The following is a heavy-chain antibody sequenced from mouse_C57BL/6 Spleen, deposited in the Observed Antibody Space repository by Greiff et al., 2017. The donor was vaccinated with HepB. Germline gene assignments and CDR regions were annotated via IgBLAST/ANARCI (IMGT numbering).Heavy chain of an antibody. CDR3: AIGGVRYFWYFDV. D-gene: IGHD2-14*01. V-gene: IGHV1-54*01. J-gene: IGHJ1*03. CDR1: GYAFTNYL. Sequence: QVQLQQSGAELVRPGNSVKVSCKASGYAFTNYLIEWVKQRPGQGLEWIGVINPGSGGTNYNEKFKGKATLTADKSSSTAYMQLSSLTSEESAVYFCAIGGVRYFWYFDVWGTGTTVTVSS. CDR2: INPGSGGT.